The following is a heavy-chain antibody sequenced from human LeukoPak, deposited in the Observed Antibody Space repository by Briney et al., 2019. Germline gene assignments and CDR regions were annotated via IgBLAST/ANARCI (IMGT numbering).Heavy chain of an antibody. CDR1: GGSFSGYY. D-gene: IGHD3-10*01. V-gene: IGHV4-34*01. CDR2: INHSGST. CDR3: ARQGSLLLWFGELFFDY. Sequence: PSETLSLTCAVYGGSFSGYYWSWIRQPPGKGLEWIGEINHSGSTNYNPSLKSRVTISVDTSKNQFSLKLSSVTAADTAVYYCARQGSLLLWFGELFFDYWGQGTLVTVSS. J-gene: IGHJ4*02.